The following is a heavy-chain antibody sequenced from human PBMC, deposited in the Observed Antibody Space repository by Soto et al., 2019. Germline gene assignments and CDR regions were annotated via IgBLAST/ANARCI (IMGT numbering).Heavy chain of an antibody. J-gene: IGHJ5*02. Sequence: QVQLVESGGGVVQPGRTLRLSCVVSGFTFSRYAMHWVRQAPGKGLEWVAVVSYDGRKTFYAESVKGRFNISRDNSNKTVYLQMNSLTGEDTAVYYCARHSIAVARISIIEVAGWFDPWGQGTVVTVSS. V-gene: IGHV3-30*04. D-gene: IGHD6-19*01. CDR1: GFTFSRYA. CDR3: ARHSIAVARISIIEVAGWFDP. CDR2: VSYDGRKT.